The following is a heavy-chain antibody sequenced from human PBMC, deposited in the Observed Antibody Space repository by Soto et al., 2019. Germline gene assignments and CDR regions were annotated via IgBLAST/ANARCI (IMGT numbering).Heavy chain of an antibody. CDR2: IKQDGSEK. J-gene: IGHJ6*02. Sequence: GGSLRLSCAASGFTFSSYWMSWVRQAPGKGLEWVANIKQDGSEKYYVDSVKGRFTISRDNAKNSLYLQMNSLRAEDTAVYYCARDSYSSSSRYGMDVWGQGTTVTVSS. V-gene: IGHV3-7*03. CDR3: ARDSYSSSSRYGMDV. CDR1: GFTFSSYW. D-gene: IGHD6-6*01.